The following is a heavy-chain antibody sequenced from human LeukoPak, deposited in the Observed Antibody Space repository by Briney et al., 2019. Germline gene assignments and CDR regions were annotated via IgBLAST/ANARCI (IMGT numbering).Heavy chain of an antibody. CDR3: ARGDSMIVVVKGFDY. V-gene: IGHV3-64*01. J-gene: IGHJ4*02. CDR2: ISSNGGST. Sequence: GGSLRLSCAASGFTFSSYAMHWVRQAPGKGLEYVSAISSNGGSTYYANSVKGRFTISRDNSKNTLYLQMGSLRAEDMAVYYCARGDSMIVVVKGFDYWGQGTLVTVSS. CDR1: GFTFSSYA. D-gene: IGHD3-22*01.